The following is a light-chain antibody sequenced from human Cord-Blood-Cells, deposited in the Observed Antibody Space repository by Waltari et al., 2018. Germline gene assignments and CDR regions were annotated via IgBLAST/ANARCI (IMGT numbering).Light chain of an antibody. CDR1: QSVSSY. J-gene: IGKJ1*01. CDR3: QQRSNWPPWT. CDR2: DAS. Sequence: EIVLTQSPATLSLSPGERATLSCRASQSVSSYLAWYQQKPGQAPRLLIYDASNRATGXPARFSGSGSGTDFTLTISSLEPEDFAVYYCQQRSNWPPWTFGQGTKVEIK. V-gene: IGKV3-11*01.